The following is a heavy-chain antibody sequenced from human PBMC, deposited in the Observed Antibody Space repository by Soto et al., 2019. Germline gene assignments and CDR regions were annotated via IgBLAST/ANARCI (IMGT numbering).Heavy chain of an antibody. CDR1: GGTFSSYA. J-gene: IGHJ6*02. CDR3: AKRKFRLGVVIPFYYYYGMDV. V-gene: IGHV1-69*01. Sequence: QVQLVQSGAEVKKPGTSVKVSCKASGGTFSSYAISWVRQAPGQGLEWMGGIIPIFGTANYAQKFQGRMTTTADESTGTAYMELSSLRSADTAVYYCAKRKFRLGVVIPFYYYYGMDVWGQGTTVTVSS. D-gene: IGHD3-3*01. CDR2: IIPIFGTA.